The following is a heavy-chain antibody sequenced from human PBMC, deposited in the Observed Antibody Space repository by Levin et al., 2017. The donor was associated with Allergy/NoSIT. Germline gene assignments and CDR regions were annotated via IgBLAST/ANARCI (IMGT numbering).Heavy chain of an antibody. V-gene: IGHV4-34*01. J-gene: IGHJ5*02. Sequence: ASETLSLTCAVYGGSFSGYYWSWIRQPPGKGLEWIGEINHSGSTNYNPSLKSRVTISVDTSKNQFSLKLSSVTAADTAVYYCARARAVNCSSTSCYVSWFDPWGQGTLVTVSS. D-gene: IGHD2-2*01. CDR1: GGSFSGYY. CDR3: ARARAVNCSSTSCYVSWFDP. CDR2: INHSGST.